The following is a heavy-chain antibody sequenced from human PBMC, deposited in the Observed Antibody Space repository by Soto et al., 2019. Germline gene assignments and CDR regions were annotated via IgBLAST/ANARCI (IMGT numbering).Heavy chain of an antibody. Sequence: QIQVIQSGPEVRKPGASVRVSRKSSGYTFTSHGFAWVRQAPGQGLEWMGWISTYNGKTDYAQKFQGRLTLTADTRTITGYMELSSLTSDDTAVYYCARLLTEGATYREDAFDLWGQGTKVTVSS. CDR2: ISTYNGKT. CDR1: GYTFTSHG. J-gene: IGHJ3*01. D-gene: IGHD1-26*01. CDR3: ARLLTEGATYREDAFDL. V-gene: IGHV1-18*01.